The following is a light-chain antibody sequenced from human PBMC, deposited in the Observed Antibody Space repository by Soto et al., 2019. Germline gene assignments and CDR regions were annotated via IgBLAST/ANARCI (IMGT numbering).Light chain of an antibody. V-gene: IGKV3-20*01. CDR3: QQYIRSTLT. Sequence: EIVLTQSPGTLSLSPGDRATLSCRASEPITSSSLAWYQQKPGQAPGLLIYGAFTRATGIPDRFRGGGSGTDFTLTITRLEPEDAAVYFCQQYIRSTLTFGGGTRVE. J-gene: IGKJ4*01. CDR1: EPITSSS. CDR2: GAF.